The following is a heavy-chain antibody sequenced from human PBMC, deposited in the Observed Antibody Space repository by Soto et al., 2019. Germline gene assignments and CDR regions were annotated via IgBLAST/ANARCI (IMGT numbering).Heavy chain of an antibody. Sequence: QVQLQQWGAGLLKPSETLSLTCAVYGGSFSGYYWSWIRQPPGKGLEWIGEINHSGSTNYNPSLKSRITISVDTAKNQFSLKLGSVTAADTAVYYCARGGRAVAGTSFWGQGTLVTVSS. V-gene: IGHV4-34*01. CDR1: GGSFSGYY. D-gene: IGHD6-19*01. CDR2: INHSGST. CDR3: ARGGRAVAGTSF. J-gene: IGHJ4*02.